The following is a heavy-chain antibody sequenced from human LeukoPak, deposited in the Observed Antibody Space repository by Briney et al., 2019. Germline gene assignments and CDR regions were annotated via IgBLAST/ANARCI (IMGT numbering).Heavy chain of an antibody. CDR3: ARDPSSMIRGVIIWYFDE. CDR1: GYTFSRYY. Sequence: ASVKVSCKASGYTFSRYYMHWVRQAPGQGPEWMGWLNPSNGGTNYAQNFQGRITMTRDTSISTAFMELSSLRSDDTAVYYCARDPSSMIRGVIIWYFDEWGQGTLVTVSS. D-gene: IGHD3-10*01. CDR2: LNPSNGGT. V-gene: IGHV1-2*02. J-gene: IGHJ4*02.